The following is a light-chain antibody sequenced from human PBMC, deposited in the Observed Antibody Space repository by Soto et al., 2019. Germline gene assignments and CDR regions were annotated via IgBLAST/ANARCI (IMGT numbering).Light chain of an antibody. V-gene: IGKV3-20*01. Sequence: EIVLTQSPGTLSLSPGERATVSCRASQGIAGSYLAWYRQNPGQPPRRLIYAASNRATGIPDRFSGSGSGTDFNLTISRLEPEDFAVYYCQHYGSSPLTFGGGTKVDIK. CDR3: QHYGSSPLT. J-gene: IGKJ4*01. CDR1: QGIAGSY. CDR2: AAS.